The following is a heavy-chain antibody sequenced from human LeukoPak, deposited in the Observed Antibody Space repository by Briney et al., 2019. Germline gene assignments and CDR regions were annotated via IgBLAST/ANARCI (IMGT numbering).Heavy chain of an antibody. Sequence: GGSLRLSCAASGFTFSSYSMNWVRQAPGKGLEWVSSISSSSSHIYYADSVKGRFTISRDNAKNSLYLQMNSLRAEDTAVYYCARILLNAFDIWGQGTMVTVSS. CDR1: GFTFSSYS. CDR3: ARILLNAFDI. CDR2: ISSSSSHI. J-gene: IGHJ3*02. D-gene: IGHD3-10*01. V-gene: IGHV3-21*01.